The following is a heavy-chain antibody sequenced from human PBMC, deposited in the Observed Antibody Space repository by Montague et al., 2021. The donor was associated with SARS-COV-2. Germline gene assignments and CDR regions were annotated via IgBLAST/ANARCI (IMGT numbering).Heavy chain of an antibody. V-gene: IGHV3-20*04. CDR1: GFTFDDYG. D-gene: IGHD1-26*01. CDR3: ARWVYSGSNYYFDY. Sequence: SLRLSCAASGFTFDDYGMTWVRQPPGKGPEWVSGINWNGTDTGYADSVKGRFTISRDNSKNSLYLQMNSLRAEDTAFYYCARWVYSGSNYYFDYWGQGALVTVSS. CDR2: INWNGTDT. J-gene: IGHJ4*02.